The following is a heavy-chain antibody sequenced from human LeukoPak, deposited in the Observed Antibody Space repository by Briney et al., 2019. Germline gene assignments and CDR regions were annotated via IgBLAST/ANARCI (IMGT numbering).Heavy chain of an antibody. Sequence: TGGSLRLSCAASGFTFSNYAMRWVRQAPGKGLEWVSAISGSGGSTYYADSVKGRFTISRDNSKNTLYLQMNSLRSEDTAVYYCAGNSGSYLDYYYYYMDVWGKGTTVTVSS. CDR2: ISGSGGST. CDR3: AGNSGSYLDYYYYYMDV. CDR1: GFTFSNYA. V-gene: IGHV3-23*01. D-gene: IGHD1-26*01. J-gene: IGHJ6*03.